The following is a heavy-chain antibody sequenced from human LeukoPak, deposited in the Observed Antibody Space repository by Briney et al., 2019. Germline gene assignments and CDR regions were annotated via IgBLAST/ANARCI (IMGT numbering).Heavy chain of an antibody. CDR1: GYTFTGYY. J-gene: IGHJ4*02. CDR2: INPNSGGT. CDR3: ARGRGYSYGDFDY. Sequence: ASVKVSCKASGYTFTGYYMHWVRQAPGQGLEWMGRINPNSGGTNYAQKFQGRVTMTRDTSISTAYMELSRLRSDDTAVYYCARGRGYSYGDFDYWGQGTLVTVSS. V-gene: IGHV1-2*06. D-gene: IGHD5-18*01.